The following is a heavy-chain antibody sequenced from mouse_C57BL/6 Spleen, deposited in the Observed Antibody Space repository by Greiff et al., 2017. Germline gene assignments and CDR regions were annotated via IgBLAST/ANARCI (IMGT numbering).Heavy chain of an antibody. V-gene: IGHV1-61*01. CDR3: AREGDGNSYYYAMDY. J-gene: IGHJ4*01. D-gene: IGHD2-1*01. CDR1: GYTFTSYW. Sequence: QVQLQQPGAELVRPGSSVKLSCKASGYTFTSYWMDWVKQRPGQGLEWIGNIYPSDSETHYNQKFKDKATLTVDKSSSTAYMQLSSLTSEDSAVYYCAREGDGNSYYYAMDYWGQGTSVTVSS. CDR2: IYPSDSET.